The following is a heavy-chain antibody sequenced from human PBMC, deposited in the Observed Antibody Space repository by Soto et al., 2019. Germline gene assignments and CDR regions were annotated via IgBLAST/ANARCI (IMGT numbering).Heavy chain of an antibody. CDR3: AQDSSGYYLFDY. V-gene: IGHV1-46*03. D-gene: IGHD3-22*01. J-gene: IGHJ4*02. Sequence: ASVKVSCKASGYTFTSYYMHWVRQAPGQGLEWMGIINPSGGSTSYAQKFQGRVTMTRDTSTSTVYMELSSLRSEDTAVYYCAQDSSGYYLFDYWGQGTLVNVSS. CDR2: INPSGGST. CDR1: GYTFTSYY.